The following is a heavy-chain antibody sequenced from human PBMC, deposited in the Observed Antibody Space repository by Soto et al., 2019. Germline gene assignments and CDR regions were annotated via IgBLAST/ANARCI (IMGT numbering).Heavy chain of an antibody. J-gene: IGHJ4*02. V-gene: IGHV3-23*01. CDR1: GFKFSNYA. Sequence: LRLSCAASGFKFSNYAMSWVRQAPGKGLEWVSLISATGGGTYYADSVKGRFTISRDNSHNTLYLQVHSLTAEGTAVYYCAKDRRAGGNSAFYFDFWGQGAQVTVSS. CDR2: ISATGGGT. D-gene: IGHD3-16*01. CDR3: AKDRRAGGNSAFYFDF.